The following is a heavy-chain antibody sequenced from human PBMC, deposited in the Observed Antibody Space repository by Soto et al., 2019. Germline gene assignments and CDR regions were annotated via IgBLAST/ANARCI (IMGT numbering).Heavy chain of an antibody. J-gene: IGHJ4*02. CDR2: ISYDGSNK. Sequence: PGGSLRLSCAASGFTFSGYAMHWVRQAPGKGLEWVAVISYDGSNKYYADSVKGRFTISRDNSKNTLYLQMNSLRAEDTAVYYCARVHEVDSGGSFDYWGQGTLVTVSS. CDR3: ARVHEVDSGGSFDY. V-gene: IGHV3-30-3*01. CDR1: GFTFSGYA. D-gene: IGHD1-26*01.